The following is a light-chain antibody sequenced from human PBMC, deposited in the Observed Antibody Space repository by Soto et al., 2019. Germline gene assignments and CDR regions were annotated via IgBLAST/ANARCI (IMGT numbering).Light chain of an antibody. Sequence: DIQMTQSPASLSASIGDRVSITCRASQSIGNFLNWYQQKPGKVPKLLIYAASNLHSGVPSRFSGSGSGTEFTLAISSLQLEDLSAYYCQQSYTSPAFTFG. V-gene: IGKV1-39*01. CDR2: AAS. CDR3: QQSYTSPAFT. J-gene: IGKJ5*01. CDR1: QSIGNF.